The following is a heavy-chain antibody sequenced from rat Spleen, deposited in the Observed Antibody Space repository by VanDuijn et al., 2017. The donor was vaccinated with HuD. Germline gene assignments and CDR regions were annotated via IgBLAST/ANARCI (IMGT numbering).Heavy chain of an antibody. CDR3: ARESAAGVANWEWRY. D-gene: IGHD5-1*01. V-gene: IGHV2-41*01. J-gene: IGHJ2*01. Sequence: QVQLKESGPGLVQPSQTLSLTCTVAGFSLTSYNVHWVRQPPGKGLEWMGVIWNTGGTRYNSAIKSRLSSSKEPSKSQVFLKMNSLQTEDTATYYCARESAAGVANWEWRYWGQGVMVTVSS. CDR2: IWNTGGT. CDR1: GFSLTSYN.